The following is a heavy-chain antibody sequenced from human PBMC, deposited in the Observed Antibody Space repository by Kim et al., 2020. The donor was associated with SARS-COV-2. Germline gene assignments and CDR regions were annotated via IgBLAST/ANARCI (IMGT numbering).Heavy chain of an antibody. V-gene: IGHV1-69*13. J-gene: IGHJ4*02. CDR3: AYTQDVVVVVAADYYFDY. Sequence: SVKVSCKASGGTSRNYAISWVRQAPGQGLEWMGVIIPVFGTANNAQNFQDRLTITVDESRNTAYMELSSLRSDDTAVFYCAYTQDVVVVVAADYYFDYWGQGTLVPVSS. CDR1: GGTSRNYA. D-gene: IGHD2-15*01. CDR2: IIPVFGTA.